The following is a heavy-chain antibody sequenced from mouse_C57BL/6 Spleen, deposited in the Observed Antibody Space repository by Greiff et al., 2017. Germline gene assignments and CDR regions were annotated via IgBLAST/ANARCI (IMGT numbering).Heavy chain of an antibody. CDR3: ARWVYYDYEFDY. CDR1: GYAFSSYW. D-gene: IGHD2-4*01. CDR2: IYPGDGDT. Sequence: VQLQQSGAELVKPGASVKISCKASGYAFSSYWMNWVKQRPGKGLEWIGQIYPGDGDTNYNGKFKGKATLTADKSSSTAYMQLSSLTSEDSAVYFCARWVYYDYEFDYWGQGTTLTVSS. V-gene: IGHV1-80*01. J-gene: IGHJ2*01.